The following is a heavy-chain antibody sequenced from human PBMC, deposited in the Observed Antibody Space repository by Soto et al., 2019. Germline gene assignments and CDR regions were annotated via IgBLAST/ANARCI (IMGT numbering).Heavy chain of an antibody. J-gene: IGHJ4*02. Sequence: PGGSLRLSCVGSGFTFSTYSINWVRQAPGKGLEWVSSISSRSDIYYADSVKGRFTISRDNAKNTLYLQMNSLGVEDTALYYCSYDTFGDKDFWGQGTPVTVSS. CDR1: GFTFSTYS. CDR3: SYDTFGDKDF. CDR2: ISSRSDI. D-gene: IGHD3-9*01. V-gene: IGHV3-21*01.